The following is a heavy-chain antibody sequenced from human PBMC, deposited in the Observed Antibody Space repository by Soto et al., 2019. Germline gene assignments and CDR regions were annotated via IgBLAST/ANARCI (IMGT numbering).Heavy chain of an antibody. CDR1: GGTFRSYS. D-gene: IGHD3-22*01. J-gene: IGHJ6*02. CDR3: ARPDEGGYSSNHHYYYALEV. Sequence: QVQLVQSGAEVKKPGSSVKVSCKASGGTFRSYSISWVRQAPGQGLEWMGGIIPIFDITNYAQQFQGRVTLTADESTSTAYRELSSLGSDDTAVYYCARPDEGGYSSNHHYYYALEVCGQGTTVTV. V-gene: IGHV1-69*01. CDR2: IIPIFDIT.